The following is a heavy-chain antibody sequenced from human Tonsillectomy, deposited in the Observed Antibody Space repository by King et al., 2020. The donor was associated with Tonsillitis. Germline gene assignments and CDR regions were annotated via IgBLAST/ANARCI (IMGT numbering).Heavy chain of an antibody. Sequence: VQLQESGPGLVKPSETLSLTCTVSGGSISNYYWSWIRQPPGKGLEWIGYIYYSGSTNYNPSLKSRVTISVDTSKNQFSLKLSSVTAADTAVYYCARLSRRNLWVGADYWGQGTLVTVSS. V-gene: IGHV4-59*08. J-gene: IGHJ4*02. CDR1: GGSISNYY. D-gene: IGHD3-10*01. CDR2: IYYSGST. CDR3: ARLSRRNLWVGADY.